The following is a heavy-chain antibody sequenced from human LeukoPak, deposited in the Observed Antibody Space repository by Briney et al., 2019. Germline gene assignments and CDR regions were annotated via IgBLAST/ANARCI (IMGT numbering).Heavy chain of an antibody. CDR2: IYSGGST. CDR3: ARSSHYDILTGYSEEDAFDI. V-gene: IGHV3-53*01. Sequence: PGGSLRLSCAASGFTVSSNYMSWVRQAPGKGLEWVSVIYSGGSTDYADSVKGRFTISRDTSKNTLYLQMNGLRVEDTAVYYCARSSHYDILTGYSEEDAFDIWGQGTMVTVSS. J-gene: IGHJ3*02. D-gene: IGHD3-9*01. CDR1: GFTVSSNY.